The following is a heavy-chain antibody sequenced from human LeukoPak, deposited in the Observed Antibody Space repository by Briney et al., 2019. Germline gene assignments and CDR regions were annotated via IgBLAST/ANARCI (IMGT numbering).Heavy chain of an antibody. CDR1: GFSVGGNY. CDR2: IYSDGSI. Sequence: GGSLRLSCAASGFSVGGNYISWVRQAPGKGLEWVSMIYSDGSIFHADSVKGRFTISRDNSKNTLYLQMNSLRAEDTAVYYCARTGVGATEFDYWGQGTLVTVSS. J-gene: IGHJ4*02. CDR3: ARTGVGATEFDY. V-gene: IGHV3-53*05. D-gene: IGHD1-26*01.